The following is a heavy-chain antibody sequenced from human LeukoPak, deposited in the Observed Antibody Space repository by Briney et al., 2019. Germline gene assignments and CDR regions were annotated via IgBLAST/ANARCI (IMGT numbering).Heavy chain of an antibody. CDR3: ARVTDSSSWVIAY. D-gene: IGHD6-13*01. Sequence: PGGSLRLSCAASGFAFSSYWMHWVRQAPGKGLVWVSRINGDGSSTNYADSVRGRFTISRDNAKNKLYLQMNSLRAEDTAVYYCARVTDSSSWVIAYWGQGTLVTVSS. CDR1: GFAFSSYW. V-gene: IGHV3-74*01. J-gene: IGHJ4*02. CDR2: INGDGSST.